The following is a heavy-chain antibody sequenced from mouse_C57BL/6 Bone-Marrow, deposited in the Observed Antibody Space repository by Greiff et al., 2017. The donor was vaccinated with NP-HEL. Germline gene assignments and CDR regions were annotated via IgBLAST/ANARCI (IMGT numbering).Heavy chain of an antibody. V-gene: IGHV2-9*01. D-gene: IGHD1-1*01. J-gene: IGHJ4*01. Sequence: VKLQESGPGLVAPSQSLSITCTVSGFSLTSYGVYWVRQPPGKGLAWLGVIWGGGSTNYNSALMSRLSISKDNSKSQVFLKMNSLHTDDTAMYYCAKHELRYGAMDYWGQGTSVTVSS. CDR2: IWGGGST. CDR3: AKHELRYGAMDY. CDR1: GFSLTSYG.